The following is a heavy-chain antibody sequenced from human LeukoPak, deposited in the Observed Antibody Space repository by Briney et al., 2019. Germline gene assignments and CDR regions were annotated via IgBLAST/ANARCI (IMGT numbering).Heavy chain of an antibody. CDR3: ATIGVVVTAIPHY. V-gene: IGHV3-11*01. Sequence: PGGSLRLSCAASGFTFSDYYMSWIRQAPGKGLEWVSYISSSGSTIYYTDSMKGRFTISRDNAKNSVYLQMNSLRAEDTAVYYCATIGVVVTAIPHYWGQGTLVTVSS. CDR1: GFTFSDYY. J-gene: IGHJ4*02. D-gene: IGHD2-21*02. CDR2: ISSSGSTI.